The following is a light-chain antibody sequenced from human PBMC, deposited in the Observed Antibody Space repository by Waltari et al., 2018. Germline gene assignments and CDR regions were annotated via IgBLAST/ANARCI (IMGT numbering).Light chain of an antibody. CDR2: RNN. J-gene: IGLJ2*01. CDR3: AAWDDSLSGVV. Sequence: GQRVTISCSGSSSNIGSNYVYWYQQLPGTAPKLLIYRNNQRPSGGPDRFSGSKSGTSASLAISGLRSEDEADYYCAAWDDSLSGVVFGGGTKLTVL. CDR1: SSNIGSNY. V-gene: IGLV1-47*01.